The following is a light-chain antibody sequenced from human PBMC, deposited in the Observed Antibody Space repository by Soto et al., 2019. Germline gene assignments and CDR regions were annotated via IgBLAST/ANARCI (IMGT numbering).Light chain of an antibody. Sequence: EIVLTQSPGTLSLSPGESATLSCRASQSVSSSYLAWYQQKPGQAPRLLLYGASSRATGIPDRFSGSGSGTDFTLTISRLEPEDFAVYYCQQYGSSPPNSFGQGTKLDIK. CDR1: QSVSSSY. J-gene: IGKJ2*01. CDR3: QQYGSSPPNS. CDR2: GAS. V-gene: IGKV3-20*01.